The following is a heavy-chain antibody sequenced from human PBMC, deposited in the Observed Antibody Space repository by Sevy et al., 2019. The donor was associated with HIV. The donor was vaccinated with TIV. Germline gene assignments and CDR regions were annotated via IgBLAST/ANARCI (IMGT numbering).Heavy chain of an antibody. CDR2: ISSNGGST. V-gene: IGHV3-64*02. Sequence: GGSLRLSCAASGFSFSSYALHWVRQAPGKGLEYVSAISSNGGSTYYADSVKGRFTISRDNSKNTLYLQMGSLRAEDRVGYYCAREGGGGYSYSLDYWCQGTLVTVSS. CDR3: AREGGGGYSYSLDY. D-gene: IGHD5-18*01. J-gene: IGHJ4*02. CDR1: GFSFSSYA.